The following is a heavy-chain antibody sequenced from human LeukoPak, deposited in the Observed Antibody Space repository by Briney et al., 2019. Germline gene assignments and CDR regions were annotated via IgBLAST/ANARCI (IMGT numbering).Heavy chain of an antibody. J-gene: IGHJ3*02. D-gene: IGHD3-22*01. CDR1: GGSFSGYY. V-gene: IGHV4-34*01. Sequence: SETLSLTCAVYGGSFSGYYWSWIRQPPGKGLEWIGEINHSGSTNYNPSLKSRVTISVDTSKNQFSLKLSSVTAADTAVYYCARLTGHYYDSSGYSPGAFDIRGQGTMVTVSS. CDR2: INHSGST. CDR3: ARLTGHYYDSSGYSPGAFDI.